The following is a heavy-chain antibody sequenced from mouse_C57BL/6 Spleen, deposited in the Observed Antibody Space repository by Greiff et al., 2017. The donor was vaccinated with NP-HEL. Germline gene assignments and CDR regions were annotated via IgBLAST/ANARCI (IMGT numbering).Heavy chain of an antibody. CDR2: IWGDGST. V-gene: IGHV2-3*01. Sequence: QVQLQQSGPGLVAPSQSLSITCTVSGFSLTSYGVSWVRQPPGKGLEWLGVIWGDGSTNYHSALISRLSIRKVNSKSQVFLKLNSLQTDDTATYYGAKRGGYYPPYAMDYWGQGTSVTVSS. D-gene: IGHD2-3*01. CDR1: GFSLTSYG. J-gene: IGHJ4*01. CDR3: AKRGGYYPPYAMDY.